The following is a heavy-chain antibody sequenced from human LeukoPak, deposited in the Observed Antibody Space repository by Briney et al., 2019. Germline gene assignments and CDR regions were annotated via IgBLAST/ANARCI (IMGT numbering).Heavy chain of an antibody. D-gene: IGHD3-10*01. CDR1: GFNFNSYA. CDR2: ISGSGGST. CDR3: AKTSRRWFGEFSLYYGMDV. Sequence: PGGSLRLSCAASGFNFNSYAISWVRQAPGKGLEWVSAISGSGGSTYYADSVKGRFTISRDNSKNTLYLQMNSLRAEDTAVYYCAKTSRRWFGEFSLYYGMDVWGQGTTVTVSS. J-gene: IGHJ6*02. V-gene: IGHV3-23*01.